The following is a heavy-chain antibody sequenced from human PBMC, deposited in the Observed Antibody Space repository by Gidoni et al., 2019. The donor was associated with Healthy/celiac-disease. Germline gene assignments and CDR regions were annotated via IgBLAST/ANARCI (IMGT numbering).Heavy chain of an antibody. D-gene: IGHD2-2*03. CDR2: INHSGST. CDR1: GGSFSGYY. CDR3: ARGRDNLDIVVVPATVHFDY. Sequence: QVQLQQWGAGLLKPSETLSLTCAVYGGSFSGYYWSWIRQPPGKGLEWIGEINHSGSTNYNPSRKSRVTISVDTSKNQFSLKLSSVTAADTAVYYCARGRDNLDIVVVPATVHFDYWGQGTLVTVSS. V-gene: IGHV4-34*01. J-gene: IGHJ4*02.